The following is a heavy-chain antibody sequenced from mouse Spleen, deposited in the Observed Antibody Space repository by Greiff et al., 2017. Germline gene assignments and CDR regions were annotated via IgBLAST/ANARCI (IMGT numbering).Heavy chain of an antibody. CDR3: ALLGMLDY. J-gene: IGHJ2*01. D-gene: IGHD4-1*01. CDR2: IDPSDSYT. CDR1: GYTFTSYW. V-gene: IGHV1-59*01. Sequence: VQLQQPGAELVRPGTSVKLSCKASGYTFTSYWMHWVKQRPGQGLEWIGVIDPSDSYTNYNQKFKGKATLTVDTSSSTAYMQLSSLTSEDSAVYYCALLGMLDYWGQGTTLTVSS.